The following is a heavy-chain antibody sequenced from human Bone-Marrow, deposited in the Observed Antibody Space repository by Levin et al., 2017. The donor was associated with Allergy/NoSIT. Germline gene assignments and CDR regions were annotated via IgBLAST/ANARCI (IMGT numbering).Heavy chain of an antibody. CDR2: IWADGSNK. Sequence: PGGSLRLSCEASGFTFRSYGMHWVRQAPGKGLEWVAVIWADGSNKYYADSVKGRFTISKDNSKNTLFLQMDSLRAEDTAVYYCATDAGSAPFDYWGQGTLVTVSS. V-gene: IGHV3-33*01. CDR1: GFTFRSYG. J-gene: IGHJ4*02. CDR3: ATDAGSAPFDY.